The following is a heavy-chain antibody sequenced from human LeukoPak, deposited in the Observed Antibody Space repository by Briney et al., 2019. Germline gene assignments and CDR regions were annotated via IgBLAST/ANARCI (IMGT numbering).Heavy chain of an antibody. D-gene: IGHD6-6*01. V-gene: IGHV3-48*03. CDR2: ISSGGTSI. Sequence: GGSLRLSCTASGFTFSSYEMNWVRQAPGKGLEWVSYISSGGTSIYYADSVKGRFTISRDNTKNSLYMEMNRLRAEETAAYYCARRPVDYWGQGTLVTVSS. J-gene: IGHJ4*02. CDR3: ARRPVDY. CDR1: GFTFSSYE.